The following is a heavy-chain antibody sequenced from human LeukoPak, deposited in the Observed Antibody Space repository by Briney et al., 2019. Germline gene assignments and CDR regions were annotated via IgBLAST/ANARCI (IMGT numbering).Heavy chain of an antibody. V-gene: IGHV4-59*01. CDR1: GGSISSYY. D-gene: IGHD6-13*01. Sequence: SETLSLTCTVSGGSISSYYWSWIRQPPGKGLERIGNIYSSGSTNYNPSLKSRVTISVDTSKNQFSLKLSSVTAADTAVYYCARDRYSSSWPTKHYYYMDVWGKGTTVTISS. J-gene: IGHJ6*03. CDR3: ARDRYSSSWPTKHYYYMDV. CDR2: IYSSGST.